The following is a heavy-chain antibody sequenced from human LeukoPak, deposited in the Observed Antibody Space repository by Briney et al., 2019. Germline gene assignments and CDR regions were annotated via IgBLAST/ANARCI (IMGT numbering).Heavy chain of an antibody. CDR2: IKEDGSEK. CDR3: ARDSGWWRFDF. Sequence: GGSLRLSCAASGLNFSSRWMNWVRQAPGQGLEWVASIKEDGSEKHYVDSVKGRFTISRDNGRNSLYLQMNSLRAEDTAVYYCARDSGWWRFDFWGQGTLVTVSS. V-gene: IGHV3-7*03. J-gene: IGHJ4*02. CDR1: GLNFSSRW. D-gene: IGHD6-13*01.